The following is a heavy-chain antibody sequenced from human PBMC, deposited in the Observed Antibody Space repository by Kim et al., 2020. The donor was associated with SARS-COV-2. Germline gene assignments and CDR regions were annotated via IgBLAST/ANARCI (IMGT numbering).Heavy chain of an antibody. V-gene: IGHV3-23*01. CDR3: AKAVAGTSADFDY. CDR2: ISGSGGST. Sequence: GGSLRLSCAASGFTFSSYAMSWVRQAPGKGLEWVSAISGSGGSTYYADSVKGRSTISRDNTKNTLYLHMNRLRAEDTAVYYCAKAVAGTSADFDYWGQGTLFTVSS. J-gene: IGHJ4*02. CDR1: GFTFSSYA. D-gene: IGHD6-19*01.